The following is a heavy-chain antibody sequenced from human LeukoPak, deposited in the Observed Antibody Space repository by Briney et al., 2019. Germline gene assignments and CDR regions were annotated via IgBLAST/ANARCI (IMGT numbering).Heavy chain of an antibody. D-gene: IGHD4-11*01. CDR3: ARDRDYSNNDAFDI. CDR2: IYYSGST. V-gene: IGHV4-30-4*08. CDR1: GGSFSGYY. J-gene: IGHJ3*02. Sequence: SETLSLTCAVYGGSFSGYYWSWIRQPPGKGLEWIGYIYYSGSTYYNPSLKSRVTISVDTSKNQFSLKLSSVTAADTAVYYCARDRDYSNNDAFDIWGQGTMVTVSS.